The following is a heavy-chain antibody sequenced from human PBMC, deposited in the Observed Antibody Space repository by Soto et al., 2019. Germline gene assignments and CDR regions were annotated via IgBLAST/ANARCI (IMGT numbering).Heavy chain of an antibody. D-gene: IGHD3-3*01. CDR2: LVSSGDII. J-gene: IGHJ3*02. CDR3: ARDLRVENDAFDI. Sequence: GGSLRLSCAASGFNFRAYAMSWVRQAPGKGLEWVSCLVSSGDIIYYAASVKGRFTISRDNAKNTLFLQMNSLRAEDTAVYYCARDLRVENDAFDIWGQGTMVTVSS. CDR1: GFNFRAYA. V-gene: IGHV3-23*01.